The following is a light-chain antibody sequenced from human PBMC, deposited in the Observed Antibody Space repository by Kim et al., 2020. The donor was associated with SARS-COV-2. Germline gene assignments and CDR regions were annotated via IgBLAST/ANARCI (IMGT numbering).Light chain of an antibody. V-gene: IGKV1-9*01. CDR3: QQLDTYPWT. J-gene: IGKJ1*01. CDR1: QGINNH. CDR2: AAS. Sequence: GDTVAVTCRASQGINNHLAWYQQKPGKAPKLLIFAASTLQSGVPSRFRGSGSGTEFTLTVSSLQPEDFATYYCQQLDTYPWTFGQGTKVDI.